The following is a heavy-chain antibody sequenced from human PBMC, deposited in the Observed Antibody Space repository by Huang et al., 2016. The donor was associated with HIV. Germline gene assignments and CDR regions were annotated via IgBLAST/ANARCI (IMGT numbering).Heavy chain of an antibody. D-gene: IGHD6-13*01. CDR1: GFTFSSYG. CDR2: ISYDGKTK. Sequence: QVQLVESGGGVVQPGRSLRISCAASGFTFSSYGMDWVRQAPGKGVGWVAVISYDGKTKYYADSVKGRFSISRDNSKTTVYLQLNSLRVEDTAVYYCAKGGSAAAVLDFWGQGTLVTVSS. V-gene: IGHV3-30*18. J-gene: IGHJ4*02. CDR3: AKGGSAAAVLDF.